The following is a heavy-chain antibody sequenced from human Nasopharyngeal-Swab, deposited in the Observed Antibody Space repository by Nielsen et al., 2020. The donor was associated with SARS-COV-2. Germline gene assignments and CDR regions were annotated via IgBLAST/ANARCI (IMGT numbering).Heavy chain of an antibody. J-gene: IGHJ5*02. CDR2: IDPGDSDT. V-gene: IGHV5-51*01. Sequence: VRQMPGKGLEWMGIIDPGDSDTRYSPSFQGQVTISADKSISTAYLQWSSLKASDTAMYYCARKGFGNDWFDPWGQGTLVTVSS. D-gene: IGHD3-16*01. CDR3: ARKGFGNDWFDP.